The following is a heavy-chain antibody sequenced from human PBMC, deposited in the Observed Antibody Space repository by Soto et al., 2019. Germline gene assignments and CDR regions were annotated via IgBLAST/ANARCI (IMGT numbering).Heavy chain of an antibody. J-gene: IGHJ4*02. V-gene: IGHV3-7*01. D-gene: IGHD3-22*01. CDR2: IKQDGSEK. Sequence: EVQLVESGGGLVQPGGSLRLSCAASGFTFSSYWMSWVRQAPGKGLEWVANIKQDGSEKYYVDSVKGRFTISRDNAKNSLYLQMNSLRAEDSAVYYCARGHITMIVVVLGYYFDYWGQGTLVTVSS. CDR1: GFTFSSYW. CDR3: ARGHITMIVVVLGYYFDY.